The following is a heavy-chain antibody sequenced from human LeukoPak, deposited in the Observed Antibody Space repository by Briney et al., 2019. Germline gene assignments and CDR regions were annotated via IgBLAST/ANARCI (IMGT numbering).Heavy chain of an antibody. CDR3: ARDGSVLWRGYHSISYNYYMDV. J-gene: IGHJ6*03. CDR1: GGGFSSFA. V-gene: IGHV1-69*01. D-gene: IGHD3-3*01. CDR2: IIPISGTT. Sequence: SLKVSCKTFGGGFSSFAITWVRQAPGQGLEWMGGIIPISGTTKYAQKFQGRVTITADESTSTAYMELNSLRPEDTAVYFCARDGSVLWRGYHSISYNYYMDVWGEGTTVTVSS.